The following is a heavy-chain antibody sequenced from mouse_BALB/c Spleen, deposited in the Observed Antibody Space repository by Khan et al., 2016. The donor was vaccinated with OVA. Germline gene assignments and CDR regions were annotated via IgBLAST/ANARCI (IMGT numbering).Heavy chain of an antibody. CDR3: AIIFYGYDWFAY. CDR1: GSSSTSYG. J-gene: IGHJ3*01. D-gene: IGHD2-2*01. V-gene: IGHV2-3*01. CDR2: IWTDGNT. Sequence: QVQLKESGPGLVAPSQSLSITCTVSGSSSTSYGVSWARQTPGKGLEWLGVIWTDGNTNYHSSLKSRLTITKDNSKSQVLLKLSSLQTDATATYYCAIIFYGYDWFAYWGQGTLVTVSA.